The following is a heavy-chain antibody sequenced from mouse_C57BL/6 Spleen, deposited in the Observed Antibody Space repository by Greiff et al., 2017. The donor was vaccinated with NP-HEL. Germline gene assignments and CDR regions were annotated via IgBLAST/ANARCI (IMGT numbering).Heavy chain of an antibody. Sequence: EVQLVESGPGLVKPSQSLSLTCSVTGYSITSGYYWNWIRQFPGNKLEWMGYISYDGSNNYNPSLKNRISITRDTSKNQFFLKLNSVTTEDTATYYCARDRGYYGSSSPFDYWGQGTTLTVSS. D-gene: IGHD1-1*01. CDR3: ARDRGYYGSSSPFDY. V-gene: IGHV3-6*01. CDR1: GYSITSGYY. CDR2: ISYDGSN. J-gene: IGHJ2*01.